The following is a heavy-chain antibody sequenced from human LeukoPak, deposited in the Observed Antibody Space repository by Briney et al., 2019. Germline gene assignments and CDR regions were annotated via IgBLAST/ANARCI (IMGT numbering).Heavy chain of an antibody. D-gene: IGHD3-3*01. CDR1: GYTFTSYG. CDR2: ISAYNGNT. Sequence: ASVKVSCKASGYTFTSYGISWVRKAPVQVIERMGWISAYNGNTNYAQKLQGRVTMTTDTSTSTAYMELRSLRSDDTAVYYCARVPSNPNYDFWSGYYFDYWGQGTLVTVSS. J-gene: IGHJ4*02. CDR3: ARVPSNPNYDFWSGYYFDY. V-gene: IGHV1-18*01.